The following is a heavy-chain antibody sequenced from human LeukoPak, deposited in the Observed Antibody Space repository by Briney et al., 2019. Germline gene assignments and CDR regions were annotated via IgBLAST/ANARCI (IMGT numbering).Heavy chain of an antibody. V-gene: IGHV4-39*01. CDR3: ARHQGYCSGGSCYGNWFDP. CDR1: GGSISSSSYY. J-gene: IGHJ5*02. Sequence: SETLSLTCTVSGGSISSSSYYWGWIRQPPGKGLEWIGSIYYSGSTYYNPSLKSRVTISVDTSKNQFSLKLSSVTAADTAVYYCARHQGYCSGGSCYGNWFDPWGQGTLVTVSS. CDR2: IYYSGST. D-gene: IGHD2-15*01.